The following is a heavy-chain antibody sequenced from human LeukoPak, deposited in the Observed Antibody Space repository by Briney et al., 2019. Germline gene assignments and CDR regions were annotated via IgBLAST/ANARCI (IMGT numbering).Heavy chain of an antibody. D-gene: IGHD6-13*01. J-gene: IGHJ4*02. Sequence: GGSLRLSCAASGFTFSSYAMSWVRQAPGKGLEWVSAVSGHGGSTYYADSVKGRFTISRGNSKNTLYVQMNSLRAEDTAVYYCAKDQAAAGTYYFDYWGQGTLVTVSS. V-gene: IGHV3-23*01. CDR2: VSGHGGST. CDR3: AKDQAAAGTYYFDY. CDR1: GFTFSSYA.